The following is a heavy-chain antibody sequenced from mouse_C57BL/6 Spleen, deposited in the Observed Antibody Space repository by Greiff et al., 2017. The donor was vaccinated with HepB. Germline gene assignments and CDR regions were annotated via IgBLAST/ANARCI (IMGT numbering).Heavy chain of an antibody. CDR2: IRNKANGYTT. CDR1: GFTFTDYY. CDR3: SNLYGYDAYAMDY. V-gene: IGHV7-3*01. D-gene: IGHD2-2*01. J-gene: IGHJ4*01. Sequence: EVQGVESGGGLVQPGGSLSLSCAASGFTFTDYYMSWVRQPPGKALEWLGFIRNKANGYTTEYSASVKGRFTISRDNSQSILYLQMNALRAEDSATYYCSNLYGYDAYAMDYWGQGTSVTVSS.